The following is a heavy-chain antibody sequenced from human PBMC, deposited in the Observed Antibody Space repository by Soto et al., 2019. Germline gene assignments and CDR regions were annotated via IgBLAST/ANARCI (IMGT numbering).Heavy chain of an antibody. CDR3: ARDLAPLYYYGSGNNPGKYGLDV. CDR1: GYTLSTYA. CDR2: INGGNGNT. V-gene: IGHV1-3*01. D-gene: IGHD3-10*01. J-gene: IGHJ6*02. Sequence: QVQLVQSRAEVKEPGASVKVSCKASGYTLSTYAMHWVRQAPGQRLEWMGWINGGNGNTKYSQKFQGRVTITWDTSASIVYMELSSLRSEDTAVYYCARDLAPLYYYGSGNNPGKYGLDVWGPGTTVTVSS.